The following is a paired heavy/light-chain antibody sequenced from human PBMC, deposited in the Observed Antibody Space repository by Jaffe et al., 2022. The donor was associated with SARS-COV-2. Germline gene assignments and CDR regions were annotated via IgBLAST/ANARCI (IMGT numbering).Light chain of an antibody. Sequence: EIVLTQSPGTLSLSPGERATLSCRASQSVSSSYLAWYQQKPGQAPRLLIYGASSRATGIPDRFSGSGSGTDFTLTISRLEPEDFAVYYCQQYGSSRYTFGQGTKLEIK. CDR1: QSVSSSY. V-gene: IGKV3-20*01. CDR3: QQYGSSRYT. CDR2: GAS. J-gene: IGKJ2*01.
Heavy chain of an antibody. CDR2: ISGSGGST. CDR1: GFTFSSYA. CDR3: AKDLIRPYYYDSSGYYKY. D-gene: IGHD3-22*01. V-gene: IGHV3-23*01. J-gene: IGHJ4*02. Sequence: EVQLLESGGGLVQPGGSLRLSCAASGFTFSSYAMSWVRQAPGKGLEWVSAISGSGGSTYYADSVKGRFTISRDNSKNTLYLQMNSLRAEDTAVYYCAKDLIRPYYYDSSGYYKYWGQGTLVTVSS.